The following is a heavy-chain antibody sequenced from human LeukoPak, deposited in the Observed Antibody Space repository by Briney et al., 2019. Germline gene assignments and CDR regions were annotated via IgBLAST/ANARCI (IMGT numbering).Heavy chain of an antibody. Sequence: PRGSLKLSCAASGFTFSGSAMHWVRQASGKGLEWVGRIRSKANSYATAYAASVKGRFTISRDDSKNTAYLQMNSLKTEDTAVYYCTSPHSSGYSGPIDYWGQGTLVTVSS. CDR3: TSPHSSGYSGPIDY. J-gene: IGHJ4*02. V-gene: IGHV3-73*01. CDR1: GFTFSGSA. CDR2: IRSKANSYAT. D-gene: IGHD3-22*01.